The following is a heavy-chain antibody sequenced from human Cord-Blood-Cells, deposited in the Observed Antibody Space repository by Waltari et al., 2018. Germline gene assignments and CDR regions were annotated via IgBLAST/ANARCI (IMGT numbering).Heavy chain of an antibody. V-gene: IGHV4-34*01. CDR1: GGSFSGYY. CDR2: INHSGST. Sequence: QVQLQQWGAGLLKPSETLSLTCAVYGGSFSGYYWGWIRQPPGKGLEWIGEINHSGSTNSNPSLKSRVTISVDTSKNQFSLKLSSVTAADTAVYYCARGVATNWFDPWGQGTLVTVSS. J-gene: IGHJ5*02. CDR3: ARGVATNWFDP. D-gene: IGHD5-12*01.